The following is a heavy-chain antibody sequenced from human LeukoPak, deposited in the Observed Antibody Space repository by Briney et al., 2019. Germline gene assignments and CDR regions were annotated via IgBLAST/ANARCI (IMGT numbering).Heavy chain of an antibody. V-gene: IGHV4-39*07. D-gene: IGHD6-19*01. CDR2: IYYSGST. Sequence: SETLSLTCTVSGGSISSSSYYWGWIRQPPGKGLEWIGSIYYSGSTYYNPSLKSRVTISVDTSKNQFSLKLSSVTAADTAVYYCARVKVAVAVFDYWGQGTLVTVSS. CDR3: ARVKVAVAVFDY. CDR1: GGSISSSSYY. J-gene: IGHJ4*02.